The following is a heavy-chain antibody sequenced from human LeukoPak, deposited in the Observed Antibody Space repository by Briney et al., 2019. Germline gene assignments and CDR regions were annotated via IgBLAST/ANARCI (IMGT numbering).Heavy chain of an antibody. CDR3: ARTYYYGSGSYSGGY. D-gene: IGHD3-10*01. Sequence: ASVKVSCKASGGTFSSYAISWVRQAPGQGLEWMGGIIPIFGTANYAQKFQGRVTITADESTSTAYMELSSLRSEDTAVYYCARTYYYGSGSYSGGYWGQGTLVTVSS. V-gene: IGHV1-69*13. CDR1: GGTFSSYA. J-gene: IGHJ4*02. CDR2: IIPIFGTA.